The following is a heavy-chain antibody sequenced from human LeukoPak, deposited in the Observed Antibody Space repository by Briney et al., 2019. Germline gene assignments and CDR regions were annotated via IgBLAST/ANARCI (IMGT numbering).Heavy chain of an antibody. CDR2: IIPILGIA. CDR3: ASGGAVIPVYGGNEQGVDY. Sequence: ASVKVSCKASGGTFSSYTISWVRQAPGQGLEWMGRIIPILGIANYAQKFQGRVTITADESTSTAYMELSSLRSEDTAVYYCASGGAVIPVYGGNEQGVDYWGQGTLVTVSS. V-gene: IGHV1-69*02. CDR1: GGTFSSYT. J-gene: IGHJ4*02. D-gene: IGHD4-23*01.